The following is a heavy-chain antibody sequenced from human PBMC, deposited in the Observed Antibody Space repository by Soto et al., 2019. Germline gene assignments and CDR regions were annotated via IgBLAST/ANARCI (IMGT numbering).Heavy chain of an antibody. Sequence: QVQLVQSGAEVKKPGASVKVSCKVSGYTLTELSMHWVRQAPGKGLEWMGGFDPEDGETIYAQTLQGRVTMTEDTSTDTAYMELSSLISEDTAVYYCATAESIAVALIYWGQGTLVTVSS. CDR2: FDPEDGET. CDR1: GYTLTELS. V-gene: IGHV1-24*01. CDR3: ATAESIAVALIY. J-gene: IGHJ4*02. D-gene: IGHD6-19*01.